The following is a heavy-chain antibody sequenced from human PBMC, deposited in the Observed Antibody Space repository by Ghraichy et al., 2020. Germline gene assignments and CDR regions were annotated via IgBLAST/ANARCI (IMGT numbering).Heavy chain of an antibody. J-gene: IGHJ4*02. CDR2: IDPDSGGT. D-gene: IGHD1-26*01. Sequence: ASVVSCKASGYIFTGYYIQWVRQAPGQGLEWMGWIDPDSGGTSYAQKFQGRVTMTRDTSINTVYMELSSLRFDDTAIYYCARDWYSGIADYFDYWGQGSLVTVSS. CDR1: GYIFTGYY. CDR3: ARDWYSGIADYFDY. V-gene: IGHV1-2*02.